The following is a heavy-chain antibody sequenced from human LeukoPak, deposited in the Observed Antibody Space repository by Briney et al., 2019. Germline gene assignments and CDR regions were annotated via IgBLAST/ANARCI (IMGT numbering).Heavy chain of an antibody. D-gene: IGHD6-13*01. CDR1: GYTFTSYA. CDR2: INAGNGNT. CDR3: ARPPNIAAAGNFDY. V-gene: IGHV1-3*01. J-gene: IGHJ4*02. Sequence: ASVKVSCKASGYTFTSYAMHWVRQAPGQRLEWMGWINAGNGNTKYSQKFQGRVTITRDTPASTAYMELSSLRSEDTAVYYCARPPNIAAAGNFDYWGQGTLVTVSS.